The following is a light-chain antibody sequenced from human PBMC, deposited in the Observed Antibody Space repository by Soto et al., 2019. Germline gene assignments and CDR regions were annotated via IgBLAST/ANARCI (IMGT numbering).Light chain of an antibody. CDR2: HAS. Sequence: EIVLTQSPGTLSLSPGERATLSCRASQTVGRNYLAWYQQKPGQAPRLLIYHASSRATGIPDRFSGSGSGTDFTLTISRLEPEDFAVYYCQQYASSPLTFGGGAKVEI. CDR1: QTVGRNY. J-gene: IGKJ4*01. CDR3: QQYASSPLT. V-gene: IGKV3-20*01.